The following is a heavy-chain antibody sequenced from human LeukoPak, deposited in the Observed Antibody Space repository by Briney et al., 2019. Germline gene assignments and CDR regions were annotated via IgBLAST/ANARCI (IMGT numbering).Heavy chain of an antibody. CDR3: ARVGGIRNFDY. D-gene: IGHD3-16*01. CDR1: GFSFSAYI. J-gene: IGHJ4*02. V-gene: IGHV3-30*04. CDR2: ISYDGSNK. Sequence: GGSLRLSCVTSGFSFSAYIMHWVRQAPGKGLEWVGVISYDGSNKFYADSVKGRFTISRDNSKNTLYLQLNSLRTEDTAIYYCARVGGIRNFDYWGQGTLVTVSS.